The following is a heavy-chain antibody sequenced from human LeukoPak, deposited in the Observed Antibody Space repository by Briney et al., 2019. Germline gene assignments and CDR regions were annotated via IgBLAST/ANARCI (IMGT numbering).Heavy chain of an antibody. Sequence: PGGSLRLSCAASGFTFSSYAMSWVRQAPGKGLEWVSAISGSGGSTYYADSVKGRFTISRGNSKNTLYLQMNSLRAEDTAVYYCAKEISQWLVRGYFDYWGQGTLVTVSS. CDR2: ISGSGGST. V-gene: IGHV3-23*01. CDR1: GFTFSSYA. D-gene: IGHD6-19*01. CDR3: AKEISQWLVRGYFDY. J-gene: IGHJ4*02.